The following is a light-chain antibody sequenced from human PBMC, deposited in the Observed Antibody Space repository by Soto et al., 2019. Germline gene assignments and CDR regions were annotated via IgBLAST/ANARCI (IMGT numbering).Light chain of an antibody. V-gene: IGKV3-20*01. CDR2: GAS. J-gene: IGKJ1*01. CDR3: QQYGSSPQT. CDR1: QSVSSSY. Sequence: EIVLTQSPGPLSLSPGERATLSCRASQSVSSSYLAWYQQKPGQAPRLLIYGASSRATGLPDRFSGSGSGTDFTFTIRRLEPEDFAVYYCQQYGSSPQTFGQGTKVEIK.